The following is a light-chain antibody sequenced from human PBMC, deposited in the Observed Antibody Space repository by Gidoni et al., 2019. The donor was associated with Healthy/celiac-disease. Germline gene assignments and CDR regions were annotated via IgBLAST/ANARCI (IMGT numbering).Light chain of an antibody. J-gene: IGKJ4*01. CDR1: QSVNSN. Sequence: EIVMTQSPSTLSVSTGERATLSCRASQSVNSNLAWYQQKPGQAPRLLIYGASTRATGIPARVSGSGSGTEFTRTISRLQSEDFAVYYCQQYNNWPLTFGGGTKVEIK. CDR2: GAS. CDR3: QQYNNWPLT. V-gene: IGKV3-15*01.